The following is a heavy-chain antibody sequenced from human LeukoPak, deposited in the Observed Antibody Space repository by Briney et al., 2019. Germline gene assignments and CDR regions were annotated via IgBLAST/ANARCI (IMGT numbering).Heavy chain of an antibody. J-gene: IGHJ4*02. CDR1: GFTFSSYA. Sequence: PGGSLRLSCAASGFTFSSYAMSWVRQAPGKGLEWVSAISGSGGSTYYADSVKGRFTISRDNAKNSLYLQMNSLRAEDTAVYYCARDRFPFDYWGQGTLITVSS. D-gene: IGHD3-10*01. CDR2: ISGSGGST. V-gene: IGHV3-23*01. CDR3: ARDRFPFDY.